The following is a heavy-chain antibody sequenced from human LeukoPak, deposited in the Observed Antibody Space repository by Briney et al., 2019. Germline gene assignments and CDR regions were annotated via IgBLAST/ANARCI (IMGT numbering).Heavy chain of an antibody. CDR1: GYTFTGYY. J-gene: IGHJ4*02. V-gene: IGHV1-2*04. CDR3: ASTVGYCSSTSCYAEF. Sequence: ASVKVSCKASGYTFTGYYMHWVRQAPGQGLEWMGWINPNSGGTNYAQKFQGWVTMTRDTSISTAYMELSRLRSDDTAVYYCASTVGYCSSTSCYAEFWGQGTLVTVSS. CDR2: INPNSGGT. D-gene: IGHD2-2*01.